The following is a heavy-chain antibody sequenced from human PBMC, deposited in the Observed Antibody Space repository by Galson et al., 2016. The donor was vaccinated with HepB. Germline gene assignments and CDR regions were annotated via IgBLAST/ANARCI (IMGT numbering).Heavy chain of an antibody. CDR1: GFTFGSYA. D-gene: IGHD1-26*01. CDR3: AKGALQGGYYGFDV. Sequence: SLRLSCAASGFTFGSYAMTWVRQAPGKGLEWVSSITGSTGVTYYADSVKGRFTISRDNSKNTLYLQMNSLRAEDTAVYYCAKGALQGGYYGFDVWGQGTTVTVSS. CDR2: ITGSTGVT. J-gene: IGHJ6*02. V-gene: IGHV3-23*01.